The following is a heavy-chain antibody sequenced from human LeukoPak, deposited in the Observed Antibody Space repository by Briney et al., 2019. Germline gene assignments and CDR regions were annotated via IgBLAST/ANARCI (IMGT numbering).Heavy chain of an antibody. V-gene: IGHV4-34*01. J-gene: IGHJ4*02. CDR2: IYYSGST. CDR3: ARHLYNWNEGELFDY. Sequence: SETLSLTCAVYGGSFSGYYWSWIRQPPGKGLEWIGSIYYSGSTYYNPSLKSRVTISVDTSKNQFSLKLSSVTAADTAVYYCARHLYNWNEGELFDYWGQGTLVTVSS. CDR1: GGSFSGYY. D-gene: IGHD1-1*01.